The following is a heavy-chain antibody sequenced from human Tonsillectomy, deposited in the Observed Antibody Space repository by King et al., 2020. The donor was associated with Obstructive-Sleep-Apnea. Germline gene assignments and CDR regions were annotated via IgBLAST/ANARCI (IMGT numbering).Heavy chain of an antibody. CDR3: AKDKVDDSRTFDY. V-gene: IGHV3-9*01. J-gene: IGHJ4*02. CDR1: GFRFDDYA. CDR2: ISWSSSSI. D-gene: IGHD3-22*01. Sequence: DVQLVESGGGSVQPGRSLRLTCAASGFRFDDYAMHWVRQAPGKGLEWVSGISWSSSSIGYADSVKGRFTISRDNAKNSLYLQMNSLRPEDTAFYYRAKDKVDDSRTFDYWGQGTLVTVSS.